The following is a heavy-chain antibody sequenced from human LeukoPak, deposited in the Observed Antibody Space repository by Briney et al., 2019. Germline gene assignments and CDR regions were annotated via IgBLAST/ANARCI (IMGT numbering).Heavy chain of an antibody. D-gene: IGHD4-23*01. Sequence: SETLSLTCSVSGGSMHNYYWSWIRQPAGGGLAWIGRIYASVGTTYNPSLQSRVSMSVDTSKNQISLKLHSVTAADTAVYFCARGRYGGNSAYFDLWGRGTLVTVSS. CDR1: GGSMHNYY. J-gene: IGHJ2*01. CDR2: IYASVGT. CDR3: ARGRYGGNSAYFDL. V-gene: IGHV4-4*07.